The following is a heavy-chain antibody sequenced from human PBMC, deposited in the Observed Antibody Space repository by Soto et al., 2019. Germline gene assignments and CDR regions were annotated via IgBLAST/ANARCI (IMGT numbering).Heavy chain of an antibody. CDR2: IVPIFGTF. J-gene: IGHJ4*02. D-gene: IGHD7-27*01. CDR3: ARDLNWAVDY. V-gene: IGHV1-69*01. CDR1: GGTFGRNT. Sequence: QVHLVQSAAEVKKPGSSVRVSCTVSGGTFGRNTIVWVRQAPEQGLECMGHIVPIFGTFKYAQKFQGRVTLTADESTTTAYMDLSSLTSEDTAVYFCARDLNWAVDYWGQGTLVTVSS.